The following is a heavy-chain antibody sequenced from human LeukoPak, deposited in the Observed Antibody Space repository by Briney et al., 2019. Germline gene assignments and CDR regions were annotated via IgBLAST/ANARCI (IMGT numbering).Heavy chain of an antibody. Sequence: SETLSLTCTVSGGSISSYYWSWIRQPPGKGLEWIGYIYTSGSTNYNPSLKSRVTISVETSKNQFSLKLSSVTAADTAVYYCARRVFSDSRGYLSGAFGIWGQGTMVTVSS. CDR1: GGSISSYY. CDR2: IYTSGST. V-gene: IGHV4-4*09. D-gene: IGHD3-22*01. J-gene: IGHJ3*02. CDR3: ARRVFSDSRGYLSGAFGI.